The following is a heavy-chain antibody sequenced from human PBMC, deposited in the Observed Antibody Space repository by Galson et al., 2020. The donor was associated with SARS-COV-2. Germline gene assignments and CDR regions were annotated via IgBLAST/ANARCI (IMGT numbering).Heavy chain of an antibody. D-gene: IGHD3-10*01. CDR2: ISSSGSTI. J-gene: IGHJ6*02. CDR3: ARDQAGREYYYYGMDV. V-gene: IGHV3-11*01. CDR1: GFTFSDYY. Sequence: SLKISCAASGFTFSDYYMSWIRQAPGKGLEWVSYISSSGSTIYYADSVKGRFTISRDNAKNSLYLQMNSLRAEDTAVYYCARDQAGREYYYYGMDVWGQGTTVTVSS.